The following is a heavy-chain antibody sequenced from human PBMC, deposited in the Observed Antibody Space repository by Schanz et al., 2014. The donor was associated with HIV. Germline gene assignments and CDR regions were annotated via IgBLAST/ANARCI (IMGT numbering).Heavy chain of an antibody. CDR1: GFTFSIYS. D-gene: IGHD2-15*01. J-gene: IGHJ3*01. Sequence: ESGGGLVQPGGSLRLSCAASGFTFSIYSMNWVRQAPGKGREWASPISRDSSYIFYADSMKGRFTISRDNARNSLYLQIRSLRAEDTAVYYCARGGLGVVAEGNAFDLWGQGTLVTVSS. V-gene: IGHV3-21*01. CDR2: ISRDSSYI. CDR3: ARGGLGVVAEGNAFDL.